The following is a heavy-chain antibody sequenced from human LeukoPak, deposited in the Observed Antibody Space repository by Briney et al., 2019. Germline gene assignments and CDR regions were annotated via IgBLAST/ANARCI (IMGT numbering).Heavy chain of an antibody. Sequence: GGSLRLSCAVSGFTFSSYSMNWVRQAPGKGLEWVGFIRSKAYGGTTEYAASVKGRFTISRDDSKSIAYLQMNSLKTEDTAVYYCTRGHSNFDYWGQGTLVTVSS. CDR2: IRSKAYGGTT. D-gene: IGHD4-11*01. CDR3: TRGHSNFDY. J-gene: IGHJ4*02. V-gene: IGHV3-49*04. CDR1: GFTFSSYS.